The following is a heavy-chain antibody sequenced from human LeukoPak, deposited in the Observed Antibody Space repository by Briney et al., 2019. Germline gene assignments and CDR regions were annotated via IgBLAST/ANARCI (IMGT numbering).Heavy chain of an antibody. D-gene: IGHD3-22*01. J-gene: IGHJ3*02. Sequence: GGSLRLSCAASGFTFDDYGMSWVRQAPGKGLEWVSSISSSSSYIYYADSVKGRFTISRDNAKNSLYLQMNSLRAEDTAVYYCARFYYDSSGYYGDAFGIWGQGTMVTVSS. V-gene: IGHV3-21*01. CDR2: ISSSSSYI. CDR3: ARFYYDSSGYYGDAFGI. CDR1: GFTFDDYG.